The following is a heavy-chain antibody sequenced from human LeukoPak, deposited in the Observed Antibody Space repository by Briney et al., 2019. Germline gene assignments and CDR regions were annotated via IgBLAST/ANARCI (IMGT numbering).Heavy chain of an antibody. D-gene: IGHD1-26*01. V-gene: IGHV3-7*01. CDR1: RFTSTSYW. Sequence: RTLRLSCAASRFTSTSYWMSCVRQAPGEGLERVANIKQDGSEKYYVGSVKGRFNISRDNAKNSLYLQMNSLRAEDTAVYYCASDSGSFGGFWGQGTLVTVSS. CDR2: IKQDGSEK. CDR3: ASDSGSFGGF. J-gene: IGHJ4*02.